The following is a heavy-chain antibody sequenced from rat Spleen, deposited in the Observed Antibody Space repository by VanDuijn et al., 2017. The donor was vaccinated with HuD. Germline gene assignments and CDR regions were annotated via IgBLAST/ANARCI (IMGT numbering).Heavy chain of an antibody. J-gene: IGHJ2*01. CDR2: INDSGST. D-gene: IGHD2-5*01. CDR1: GYPITSNF. Sequence: VQLQESEPGLVKPPQSLSLTCSVTGYPITSNFWGWLRKFPGNKMEWMGYINDSGSTSYIPSLKSRISITRDLSKNQFFLQLNSVSTEDTAIYYCARYRDTYGHVGIFDYWGQGVRVTVSP. CDR3: ARYRDTYGHVGIFDY. V-gene: IGHV3-1*01.